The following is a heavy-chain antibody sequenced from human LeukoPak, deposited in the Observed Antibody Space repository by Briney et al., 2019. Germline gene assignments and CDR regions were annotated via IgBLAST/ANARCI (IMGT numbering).Heavy chain of an antibody. CDR2: VRSKDNNYAT. CDR3: ARERRSSGYRFDY. J-gene: IGHJ4*02. CDR1: GFSFIGSP. Sequence: PGGSLRLSCAASGFSFIGSPMHWVRQPSGKGLEWVGRVRSKDNNYATTYTASVKGRFTISRDDSKNTAYLQMNSLEIEDTAVYYCARERRSSGYRFDYWGQETLVTVSS. D-gene: IGHD6-19*01. V-gene: IGHV3-73*01.